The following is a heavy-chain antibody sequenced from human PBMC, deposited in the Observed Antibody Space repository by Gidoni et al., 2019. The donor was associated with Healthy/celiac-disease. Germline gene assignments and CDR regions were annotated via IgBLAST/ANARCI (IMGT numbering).Heavy chain of an antibody. Sequence: QVQLVQSGAEVKKPGASVKVSCKASGYTFTGSYMPWVRQAPGQGLEWMGRINPNSGGTNYAQKFQGRVTMTRDTSISTAYMELSRLRSDDTAVYYCARDADPIAARDYYYYGMDVWGQGTTVTVSS. V-gene: IGHV1-2*06. J-gene: IGHJ6*02. CDR3: ARDADPIAARDYYYYGMDV. CDR2: INPNSGGT. D-gene: IGHD6-6*01. CDR1: GYTFTGSY.